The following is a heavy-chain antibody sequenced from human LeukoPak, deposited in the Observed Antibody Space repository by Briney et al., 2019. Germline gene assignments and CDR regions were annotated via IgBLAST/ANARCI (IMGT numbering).Heavy chain of an antibody. D-gene: IGHD4-17*01. V-gene: IGHV3-23*01. CDR2: ISGSGGST. Sequence: PGGSLRLSCAASGFTFSSYAMSWVRQAPGKGLEWVSAISGSGGSTYYADSVKGRFTISRDNSKNTLYLQMNSLRAEDTAVYYCARSPKATVIPTDYWGQGTLVTVSS. J-gene: IGHJ4*02. CDR3: ARSPKATVIPTDY. CDR1: GFTFSSYA.